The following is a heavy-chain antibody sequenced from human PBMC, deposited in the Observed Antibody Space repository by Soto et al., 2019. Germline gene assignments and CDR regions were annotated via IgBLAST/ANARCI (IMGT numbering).Heavy chain of an antibody. D-gene: IGHD6-13*01. CDR3: ARALRRYSSSWYGY. V-gene: IGHV1-2*04. Sequence: ASVKVSCKASGYTFTGYYMHWVRQAPGQGLEWMGWINPNSGGTNYAQKFQGWVTITRDTSASTAYMELSSLRSEDTAVYYCARALRRYSSSWYGYWGQGTLVTVSS. J-gene: IGHJ4*02. CDR1: GYTFTGYY. CDR2: INPNSGGT.